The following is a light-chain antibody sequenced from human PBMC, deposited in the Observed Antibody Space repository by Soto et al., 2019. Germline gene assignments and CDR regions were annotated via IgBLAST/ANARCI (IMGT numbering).Light chain of an antibody. CDR1: QSVSSSY. CDR2: GAS. Sequence: EMVLTQSPGTLSLSPGERATLSCRASQSVSSSYLAWYQQKPGQAPRLLIYGASSRATGIRDRFSGSGSGTDFILTTSRLEPDDFAVYYCQQYGSSPWTFGQGTKVEIK. J-gene: IGKJ1*01. CDR3: QQYGSSPWT. V-gene: IGKV3-20*01.